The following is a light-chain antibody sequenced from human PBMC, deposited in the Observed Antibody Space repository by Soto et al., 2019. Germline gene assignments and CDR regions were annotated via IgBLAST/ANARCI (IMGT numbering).Light chain of an antibody. V-gene: IGKV1-33*01. J-gene: IGKJ3*01. CDR3: QQYYYLPL. CDR1: QEISNA. CDR2: DAS. Sequence: DIQMTQSPSSLSASVGDRVTITCQASQEISNALSWYQLKLGKAPRLLIYDASNLETGVPRIFSGSGSGTVFTFIISSLQPDDVATYYCQQYYYLPLFGPGTKVDIK.